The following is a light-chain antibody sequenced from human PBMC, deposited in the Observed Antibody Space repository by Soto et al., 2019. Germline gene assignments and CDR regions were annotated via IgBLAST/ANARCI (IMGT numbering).Light chain of an antibody. J-gene: IGLJ1*01. CDR2: EVN. Sequence: QSVLTQPPSASGSPGQSVTISCSGTSSDVGGFNYVSWYQQHPGRAPKVLIYEVNKRPSGVPDRFSGSKSGSTASLTVSGLQAEDEAEYYCSSYAVTNIFDFGTGTKLTVL. CDR1: SSDVGGFNY. CDR3: SSYAVTNIFD. V-gene: IGLV2-8*01.